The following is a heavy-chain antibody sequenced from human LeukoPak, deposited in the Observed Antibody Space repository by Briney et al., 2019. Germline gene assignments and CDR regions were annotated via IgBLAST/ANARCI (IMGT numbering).Heavy chain of an antibody. D-gene: IGHD5-12*01. CDR2: IYHNGIT. Sequence: SSETLSLTCTVSGVSISSSNFHWGWIRQPPGKGLEWIGSIYHNGITSYKPSLKSRVTTSVDTSKNQFSLNLSSVTAADTAVYYCTRRCGYSAYRDYWGQGTLVTVSS. CDR1: GVSISSSNFH. CDR3: TRRCGYSAYRDY. J-gene: IGHJ4*02. V-gene: IGHV4-39*01.